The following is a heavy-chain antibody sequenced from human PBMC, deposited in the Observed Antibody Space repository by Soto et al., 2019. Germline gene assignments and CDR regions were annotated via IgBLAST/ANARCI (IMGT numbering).Heavy chain of an antibody. J-gene: IGHJ3*02. CDR3: ARVFTIGSSGYYRRFPDAFDI. CDR2: IWYDGSNK. D-gene: IGHD3-22*01. V-gene: IGHV3-33*01. CDR1: GFTFSSYG. Sequence: PGGSLRLSCSASGFTFSSYGMHWVRQAPGKGLEWVAVIWYDGSNKYYADSVKGRFTISRDNSKNTLYLQMNSLRAEDTAVYYCARVFTIGSSGYYRRFPDAFDIWGQGTMVTVSS.